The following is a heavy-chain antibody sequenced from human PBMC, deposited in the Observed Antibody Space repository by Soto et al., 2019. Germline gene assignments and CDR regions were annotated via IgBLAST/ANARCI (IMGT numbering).Heavy chain of an antibody. CDR2: ISSTSGYI. CDR1: GFTFSSYS. D-gene: IGHD2-2*01. CDR3: ARGGSVGYCSGTSCYVSFDY. V-gene: IGHV3-21*01. Sequence: GGSLRLSCAASGFTFSSYSMNWVRQAPGKGLEWVSSISSTSGYIYYADSVKGRFTISRDNAKNSLYLQMNSLRAEDTAVYYCARGGSVGYCSGTSCYVSFDYWGQGTLGTVSS. J-gene: IGHJ4*02.